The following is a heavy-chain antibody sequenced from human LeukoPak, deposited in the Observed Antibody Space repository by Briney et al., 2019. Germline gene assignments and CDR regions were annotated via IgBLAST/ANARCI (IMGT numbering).Heavy chain of an antibody. D-gene: IGHD4-23*01. V-gene: IGHV1-8*02. CDR2: MNPNSGDA. CDR3: ARSNFGGNVHFDY. Sequence: GASVKVSCKASGYSFTSYDINWARQATGQGLEWIGWMNPNSGDADYTQKFKGRVTFTRDASTRTAYMEVNSLGSEDTAVYYCARSNFGGNVHFDYWGQGTLVTVSS. CDR1: GYSFTSYD. J-gene: IGHJ4*02.